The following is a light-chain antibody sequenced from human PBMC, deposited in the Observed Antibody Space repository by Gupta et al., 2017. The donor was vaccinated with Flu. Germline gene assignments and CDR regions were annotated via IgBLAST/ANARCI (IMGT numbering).Light chain of an antibody. J-gene: IGLJ7*01. CDR2: DNN. CDR1: SSNIGNNY. CDR3: GTWDSRLSAAV. Sequence: QSVLTQPPSVSAAPGQKVTISFSGSSSNIGNNYVSWYQQLPGTTPKLLIYDNNKRPSGIPDRFSGSKSGTSATLGITGLQTGDEADYYCGTWDSRLSAAVFGGGTQLTVL. V-gene: IGLV1-51*01.